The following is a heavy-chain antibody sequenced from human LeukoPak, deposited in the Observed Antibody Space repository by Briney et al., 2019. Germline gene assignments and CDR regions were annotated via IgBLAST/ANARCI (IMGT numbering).Heavy chain of an antibody. J-gene: IGHJ4*02. CDR2: IYHSGST. V-gene: IGHV4-4*02. CDR1: GGSISSSNW. D-gene: IGHD3-22*01. Sequence: SETLSLTCAVSGGSISSSNWWSWVRQPPGKGLEWIGEIYHSGSTNYNPSLKSRVTISVDKSKNQFSLKLSSVTAADTAVYYCARDRQYYYDSSGYYWFDYWGQGTLVTVSS. CDR3: ARDRQYYYDSSGYYWFDY.